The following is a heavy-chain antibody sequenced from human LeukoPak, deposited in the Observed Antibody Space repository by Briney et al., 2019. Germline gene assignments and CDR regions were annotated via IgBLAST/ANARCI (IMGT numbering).Heavy chain of an antibody. V-gene: IGHV4-39*07. J-gene: IGHJ6*02. CDR1: GGSISSSSYY. Sequence: SETLSLTCTVSGGSISSSSYYWGWIRQPPGKGLEWIGSIYYSGSTYYNPSLKSRVTISVDTSKNQFSLKLSSVTAADTAVYYCARARIAAAALDVWGQGTTVTVSS. D-gene: IGHD6-13*01. CDR2: IYYSGST. CDR3: ARARIAAAALDV.